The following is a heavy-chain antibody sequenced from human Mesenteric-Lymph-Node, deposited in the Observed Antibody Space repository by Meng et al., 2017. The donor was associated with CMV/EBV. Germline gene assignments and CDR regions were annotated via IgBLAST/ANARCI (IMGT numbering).Heavy chain of an antibody. Sequence: ASVKVSCKASGYTFTSYGISWVRQAPGQGLEWMGWINGYNGNTNYAQKFQGRVTVITDTSTNTAYMELRSLRSDDTAVYYCARDTGQLLTTYYFDYWGQGTLVTVSS. V-gene: IGHV1-18*01. D-gene: IGHD2-2*01. J-gene: IGHJ4*02. CDR2: INGYNGNT. CDR3: ARDTGQLLTTYYFDY. CDR1: GYTFTSYG.